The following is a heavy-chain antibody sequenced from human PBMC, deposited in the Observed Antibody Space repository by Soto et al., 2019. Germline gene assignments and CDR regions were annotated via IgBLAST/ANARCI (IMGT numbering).Heavy chain of an antibody. J-gene: IGHJ6*02. V-gene: IGHV1-24*01. Sequence: ASVKVSCKVSGYTLTELSMHWVRQAPGKGLEWMGGFDPEDGETIYAQKFQGRVTMTEDTSTDTAYMELSSLRSEDTAVYYCATDQQLVQEVYYYGMDVWGQGTAVTVSS. CDR1: GYTLTELS. CDR2: FDPEDGET. CDR3: ATDQQLVQEVYYYGMDV. D-gene: IGHD6-6*01.